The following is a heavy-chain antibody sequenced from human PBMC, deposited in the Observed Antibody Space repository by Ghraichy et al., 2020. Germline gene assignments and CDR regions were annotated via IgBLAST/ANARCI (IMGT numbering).Heavy chain of an antibody. V-gene: IGHV3-21*01. Sequence: GSPRLSCAASGFTFSSYSMNWVRQAPGKGLEWVSSISSSSSYIYYADSVKGRFTISRDNAKNSLYLQMNSLRAEDTAVYYCARDLQSNAFDIWGQGTMVTVSS. CDR1: GFTFSSYS. J-gene: IGHJ3*02. CDR2: ISSSSSYI. CDR3: ARDLQSNAFDI.